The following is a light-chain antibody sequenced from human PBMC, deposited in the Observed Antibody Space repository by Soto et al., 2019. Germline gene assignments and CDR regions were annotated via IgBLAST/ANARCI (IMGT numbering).Light chain of an antibody. J-gene: IGKJ2*01. CDR1: QSISSY. V-gene: IGKV1-39*01. Sequence: DVQMTQSPSSLSASVGDRVTITCRASQSISSYLYWYQQKPGKAPKLLIYAASSLQSGVPSRFSGSGSGAEFTLPISSLQPEDFATYYCQHSYSTPAFGEGTKLEIK. CDR2: AAS. CDR3: QHSYSTPA.